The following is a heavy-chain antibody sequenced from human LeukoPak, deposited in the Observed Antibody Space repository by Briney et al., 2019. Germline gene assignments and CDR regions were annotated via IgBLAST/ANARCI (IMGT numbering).Heavy chain of an antibody. CDR3: ARDSTYYYDSGSSGPHYFDN. CDR1: GFTFSNYA. CDR2: ISSGGTYE. D-gene: IGHD3-10*01. V-gene: IGHV3-30*01. Sequence: GGALRLSCAASGFTFSNYAMHWVRPAPGKGREWVSLISSGGTYEYYADSVKGRFTISRDNSKNTLYLQLNSLRAEDTAVYYCARDSTYYYDSGSSGPHYFDNWGQGTPVTVSS. J-gene: IGHJ4*02.